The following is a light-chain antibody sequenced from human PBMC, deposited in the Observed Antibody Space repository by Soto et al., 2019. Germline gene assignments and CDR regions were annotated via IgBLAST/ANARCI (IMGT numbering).Light chain of an antibody. V-gene: IGKV3-20*01. J-gene: IGKJ1*01. CDR2: GAS. CDR1: QSVTNNY. Sequence: EIVLTQSPGTLSLSPGERATLSCRASQSVTNNYLAWYQQEPGQAPRLLIYGASYRATGIPDRFSGSGSGTDFTLTISRLEPEDSAVYYCQQYGSSPWTFGQGTKVEIK. CDR3: QQYGSSPWT.